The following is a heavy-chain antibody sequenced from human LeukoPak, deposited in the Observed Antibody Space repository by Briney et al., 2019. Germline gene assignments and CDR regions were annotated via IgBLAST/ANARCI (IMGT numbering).Heavy chain of an antibody. J-gene: IGHJ5*02. V-gene: IGHV1-46*01. CDR1: GYTFTSYY. Sequence: ASVKVSCKASGYTFTSYYMHWVRQAPGQGLEWMGIINPSGGSTSYAQKFQGRVTMTRDTSTSTVYMELSSLRSEDTAVYYCARDVPQRYSGSYNWFDPWGQGTLVTVSS. CDR2: INPSGGST. CDR3: ARDVPQRYSGSYNWFDP. D-gene: IGHD1-26*01.